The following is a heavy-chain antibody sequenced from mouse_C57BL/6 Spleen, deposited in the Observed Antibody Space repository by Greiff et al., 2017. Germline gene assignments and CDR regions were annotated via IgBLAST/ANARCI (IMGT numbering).Heavy chain of an antibody. CDR1: GYTFTDYY. CDR2: INPNNGGT. D-gene: IGHD1-1*01. CDR3: ARSKLLRGFDY. V-gene: IGHV1-26*01. Sequence: EVQLQQSGPELVKPGASVKISCKASGYTFTDYYMNWVKQSHGKSLEWIGDINPNNGGTSYNQKFKGKATLTVDKSSSTAYMELRSLTSEDSAVYYCARSKLLRGFDYWGQGTTLTVSS. J-gene: IGHJ2*01.